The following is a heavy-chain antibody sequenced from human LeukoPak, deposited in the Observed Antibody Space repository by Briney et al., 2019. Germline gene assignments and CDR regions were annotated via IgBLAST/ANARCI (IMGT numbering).Heavy chain of an antibody. D-gene: IGHD6-19*01. V-gene: IGHV4-34*01. CDR3: ARVVGSGWYWGGYFDY. CDR1: GGSFSGYY. Sequence: PSETLSLTCAVYGGSFSGYYWSWIRQPPGKGLEWIGEINHSGSTNYNPSLKSRVTISVDTSKNQFSLKLSSVTAADTAVYYCARVVGSGWYWGGYFDYWGQGTLVTVSS. J-gene: IGHJ4*02. CDR2: INHSGST.